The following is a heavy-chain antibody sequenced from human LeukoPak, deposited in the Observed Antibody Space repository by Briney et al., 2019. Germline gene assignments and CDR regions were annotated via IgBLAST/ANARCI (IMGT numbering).Heavy chain of an antibody. CDR2: IIPIFGTA. J-gene: IGHJ6*03. CDR1: GYTFTSYG. CDR3: ASPSHGYGGNLYYYYYMDV. Sequence: SVMLSCKASGYTFTSYGISWVRQAPGQGLEWMGGIIPIFGTANYAQKFQGRVTITADKSTSTAYMELSSLRSEDTAVYYCASPSHGYGGNLYYYYYMDVWGKGTTVTVSS. V-gene: IGHV1-69*06. D-gene: IGHD4-23*01.